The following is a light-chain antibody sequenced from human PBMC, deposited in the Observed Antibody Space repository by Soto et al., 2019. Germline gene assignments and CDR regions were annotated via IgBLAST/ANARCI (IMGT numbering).Light chain of an antibody. CDR3: AAWDDSQSGVV. CDR2: RNN. J-gene: IGLJ2*01. Sequence: QSVLTQPPSASGTPGQPITVSCSGGSSNIGSNYVYWYQQLPGTAPKLLIYRNNHRPSGVPDRFSGSKSGTSASLAISGLRSEDEADYYCAAWDDSQSGVVFGGGTKLTVL. CDR1: SSNIGSNY. V-gene: IGLV1-47*01.